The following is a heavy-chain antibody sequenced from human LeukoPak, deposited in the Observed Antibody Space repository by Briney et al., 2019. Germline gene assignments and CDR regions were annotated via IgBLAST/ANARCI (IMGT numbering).Heavy chain of an antibody. CDR2: IKQDGSEK. V-gene: IGHV3-7*01. J-gene: IGHJ6*02. CDR1: GFTFSRYW. CDR3: ASDPYYYYGMDV. Sequence: GGSLRLSCAASGFTFSRYWMSWVRQAPGKGLEWVANIKQDGSEKYCVDSVKGRFTISRDNAKNSLYLQMNSLRAEDTAVYYCASDPYYYYGMDVWGQGTTVTVSS.